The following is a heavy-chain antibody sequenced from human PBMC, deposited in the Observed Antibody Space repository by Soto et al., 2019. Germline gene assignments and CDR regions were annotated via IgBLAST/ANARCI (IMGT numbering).Heavy chain of an antibody. CDR2: IYYRGST. Sequence: GLIRQPPGKALEWIGSIYYRGSTYYNPSLKSRVTISVDTSKNQFSLKLRSVTAADTAVYYCAMRIPRAFFEYLRQGTLV. CDR3: AMRIPRAFFEY. D-gene: IGHD3-16*01. J-gene: IGHJ4*02. V-gene: IGHV4-39*01.